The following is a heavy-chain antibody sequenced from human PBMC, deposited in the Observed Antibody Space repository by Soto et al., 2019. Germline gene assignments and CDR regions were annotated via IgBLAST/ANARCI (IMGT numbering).Heavy chain of an antibody. CDR3: ATGQSWFGELFPYFDY. D-gene: IGHD3-10*01. Sequence: ASVKVSCKASGYTFTSYGISWVRQAPGQGLEWMGWISAYNGNTNYAQKLQGRVTMTTDTSTSTAYMELRSLRSDDTAVYYCATGQSWFGELFPYFDYWGQGTLVTVSS. J-gene: IGHJ4*02. V-gene: IGHV1-18*01. CDR1: GYTFTSYG. CDR2: ISAYNGNT.